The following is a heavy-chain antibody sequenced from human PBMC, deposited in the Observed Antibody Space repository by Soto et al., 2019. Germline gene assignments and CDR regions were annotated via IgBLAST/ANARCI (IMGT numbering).Heavy chain of an antibody. CDR2: FDPEDGET. V-gene: IGHV1-24*01. Sequence: ASVKVSCKVSGYTLTELSMHWVRQAPGKGLEWMGGFDPEDGETIYAQKFQGRVTMTEDTSTDTAYMELSSLRSEDTAVYYCATAGKSSTSYVDTDYYYYYMDVWGKGTTVTVS. D-gene: IGHD2-2*01. CDR1: GYTLTELS. J-gene: IGHJ6*03. CDR3: ATAGKSSTSYVDTDYYYYYMDV.